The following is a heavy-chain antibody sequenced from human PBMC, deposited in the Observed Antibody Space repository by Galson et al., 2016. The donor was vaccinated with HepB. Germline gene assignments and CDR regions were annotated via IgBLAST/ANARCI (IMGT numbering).Heavy chain of an antibody. D-gene: IGHD3-10*01. J-gene: IGHJ4*02. CDR2: ISAASNT. V-gene: IGHV3-23*01. Sequence: SLRLSCAASGFTFSSYAMSFVRQAPGKGLEWVSVISAASNTYYTDSVKGRFTISRDNSKTTLYLEMNSLRVEDTAVYFCANYLGYGSGRPGYFHSWGQGTLVTVSS. CDR3: ANYLGYGSGRPGYFHS. CDR1: GFTFSSYA.